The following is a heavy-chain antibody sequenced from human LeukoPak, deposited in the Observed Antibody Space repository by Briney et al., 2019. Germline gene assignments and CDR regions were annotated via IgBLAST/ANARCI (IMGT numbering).Heavy chain of an antibody. CDR3: GRQGGWLSPIGY. D-gene: IGHD6-19*01. CDR2: ISYSGST. CDR1: GGSISSYY. V-gene: IGHV4-59*08. J-gene: IGHJ4*02. Sequence: PSETLSLTCTVSGGSISSYYWSWIRQSPGKGLEWLGYISYSGSTNYNPSLESRVTISVDTSKNQFSLKLSSVTAADTAVYYCGRQGGWLSPIGYWGQGTLVTVSS.